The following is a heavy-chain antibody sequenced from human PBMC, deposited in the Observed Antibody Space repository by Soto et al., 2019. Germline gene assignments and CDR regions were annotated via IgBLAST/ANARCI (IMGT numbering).Heavy chain of an antibody. CDR2: SYHSGST. CDR3: AMMYSSPWKNWFDP. CDR1: GGSISSSNW. Sequence: QVQLQESGPGLVKPSGTLSLTCAVSGGSISSSNWWSWVRQPPGKGLEWMGESYHSGSTNYNPSLKSRATLSVDKSKNQFSLNLSSVTAADTAVYYCAMMYSSPWKNWFDPWGQGTLVTVSS. J-gene: IGHJ5*02. V-gene: IGHV4-4*02. D-gene: IGHD6-6*01.